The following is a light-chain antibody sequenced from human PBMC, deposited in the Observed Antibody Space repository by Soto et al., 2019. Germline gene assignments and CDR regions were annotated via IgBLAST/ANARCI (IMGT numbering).Light chain of an antibody. CDR2: GAS. CDR3: QQSTKWPGT. CDR1: QSVNTY. V-gene: IGKV3-11*01. J-gene: IGKJ1*01. Sequence: IVLTHSPSTLSLSPLYRVTLSFMASQSVNTYLAWYQHKPGQAPRLLIYGASTRATGIPAGFSASGSGTDFTLTISGVQSEDFAIYYCQQSTKWPGTFGQGTKVDIK.